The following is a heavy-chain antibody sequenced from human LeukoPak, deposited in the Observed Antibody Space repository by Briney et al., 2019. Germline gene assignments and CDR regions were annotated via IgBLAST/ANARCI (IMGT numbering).Heavy chain of an antibody. V-gene: IGHV3-33*01. CDR1: GFTFSNYG. Sequence: GGSLRLSCITSGFTFSNYGFHWVRQAPGKGLEWTAATWYDGSNQYYPDSVKGRFTISRDNSKNTIYLQMNSLRIEDTAMYYCARDLSSSWSPGVWGQGTMVSVSS. D-gene: IGHD6-13*01. CDR2: TWYDGSNQ. CDR3: ARDLSSSWSPGV. J-gene: IGHJ3*01.